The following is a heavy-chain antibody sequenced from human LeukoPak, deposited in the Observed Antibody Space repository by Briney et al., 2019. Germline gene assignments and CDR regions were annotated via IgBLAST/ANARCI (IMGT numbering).Heavy chain of an antibody. CDR2: INPNSGGT. V-gene: IGHV1-2*02. CDR3: ARVRDIVVVPADQGAFDI. D-gene: IGHD2-2*01. CDR1: GYTFTGYY. Sequence: ASVKVSCKASGYTFTGYYMHWVRQAPGQGLEWMGWINPNSGGTSYAQKFQGRVTMTRDTSISTAYMELSRLRSDDTAVYYCARVRDIVVVPADQGAFDIWGHGTMVTVSS. J-gene: IGHJ3*02.